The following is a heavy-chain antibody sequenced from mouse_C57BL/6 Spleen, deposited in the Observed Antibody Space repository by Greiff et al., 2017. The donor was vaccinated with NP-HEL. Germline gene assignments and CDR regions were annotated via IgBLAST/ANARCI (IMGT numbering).Heavy chain of an antibody. J-gene: IGHJ3*01. D-gene: IGHD2-4*01. CDR2: ISYDGSN. V-gene: IGHV3-6*01. CDR3: ARDDYDVEAY. CDR1: GYSITSGYY. Sequence: EVQLQESGPGLVKPSQSLSLTCSVTGYSITSGYYWNWIRQFPGNKLEWMGYISYDGSNNYNPSLKNRISITRDTSKNQFFLKLNSVTTEDTATYYCARDDYDVEAYWGQGTLVTVSA.